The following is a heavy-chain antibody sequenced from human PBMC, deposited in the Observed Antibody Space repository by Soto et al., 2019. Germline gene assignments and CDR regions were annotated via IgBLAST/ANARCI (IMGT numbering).Heavy chain of an antibody. Sequence: EVQLLESGGDLVQPGGSPRLSCAASGFTFSTYAMNWVRQAPGKGLEWVSAISGSGGSTYYADSVKGRFTISRDNSKNTLYLQMNSLRAEDTAVYYCAKGCAHDFWGKDGMDVWGQGTTVTVSS. CDR1: GFTFSTYA. J-gene: IGHJ6*02. CDR3: AKGCAHDFWGKDGMDV. V-gene: IGHV3-23*01. D-gene: IGHD3-3*01. CDR2: ISGSGGST.